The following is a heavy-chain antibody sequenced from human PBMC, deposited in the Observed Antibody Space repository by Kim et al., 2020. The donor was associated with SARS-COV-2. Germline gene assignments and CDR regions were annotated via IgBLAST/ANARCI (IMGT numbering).Heavy chain of an antibody. J-gene: IGHJ4*02. D-gene: IGHD3-10*01. CDR2: ISSSSSYT. Sequence: GGSLRLSCAASGFTFSDYYMSWIRQAPGKGLEWVSYISSSSSYTNYADSVKSRFTISRDNAKNSLYLQMNSLRAEDTAVYYCARDQRVREYYYGSGSYYNRYYFDYWGQGTLVTVSS. CDR1: GFTFSDYY. V-gene: IGHV3-11*05. CDR3: ARDQRVREYYYGSGSYYNRYYFDY.